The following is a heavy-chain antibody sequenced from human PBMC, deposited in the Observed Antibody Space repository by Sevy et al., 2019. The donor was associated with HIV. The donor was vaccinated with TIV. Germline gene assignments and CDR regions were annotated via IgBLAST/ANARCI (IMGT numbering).Heavy chain of an antibody. CDR1: GGSISSGDYY. V-gene: IGHV4-30-4*01. CDR3: ARDSGRGYSSSWYYFDY. J-gene: IGHJ4*02. Sequence: SETLSLTCTVSGGSISSGDYYWSWIRQPPGKGLEWIGYIYYSRSTYYNPSLKSRVTISVDTSKNQFSLKLSSVTAADTAVYYCARDSGRGYSSSWYYFDYWGQGTLVTVSS. CDR2: IYYSRST. D-gene: IGHD6-13*01.